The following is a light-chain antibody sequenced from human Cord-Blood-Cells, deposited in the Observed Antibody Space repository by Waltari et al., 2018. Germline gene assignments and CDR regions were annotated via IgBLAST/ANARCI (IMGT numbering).Light chain of an antibody. Sequence: DIQLTQSPSFLSASVGDRVTITCRASQDISSYLAWYQQNPGKAPKLLIYAASTLQSGVPSRFSGSGSGTEFTLTVSSLQPEDFATYYCQQLNSYPYTFGQGTKLDIK. CDR3: QQLNSYPYT. V-gene: IGKV1-9*01. J-gene: IGKJ2*01. CDR1: QDISSY. CDR2: AAS.